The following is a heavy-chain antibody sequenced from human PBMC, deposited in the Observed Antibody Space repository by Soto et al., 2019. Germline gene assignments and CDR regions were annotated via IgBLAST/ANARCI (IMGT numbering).Heavy chain of an antibody. D-gene: IGHD2-15*01. Sequence: SETLSLTCTVSGGSISRYYWSWIRQPPGKGLEWIGYIYYSGSTNHNPSLKSRVTIAVDTSRNQFSLKLSSLTAADTAVYYCARLKVPGYSSGPFDYWGQGILVTVS. CDR3: ARLKVPGYSSGPFDY. V-gene: IGHV4-59*08. CDR2: IYYSGST. CDR1: GGSISRYY. J-gene: IGHJ4*02.